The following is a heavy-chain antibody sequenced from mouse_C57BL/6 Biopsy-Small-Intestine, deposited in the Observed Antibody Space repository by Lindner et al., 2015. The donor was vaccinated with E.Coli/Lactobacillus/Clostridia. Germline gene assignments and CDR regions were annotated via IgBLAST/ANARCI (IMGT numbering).Heavy chain of an antibody. V-gene: IGHV1-81*01. CDR2: IYPRSGET. J-gene: IGHJ2*01. CDR1: GYTFISYG. CDR3: ARGDSLDF. D-gene: IGHD3-3*01. Sequence: VQLQESGADLARPGASVKLSCKASGYTFISYGISWVKQRTGQGLEWIGEIYPRSGETFYNEKFKGKATLTADKSSSTSYMELRSLTSEDSAVYFCARGDSLDFWGQDTTLTVSS.